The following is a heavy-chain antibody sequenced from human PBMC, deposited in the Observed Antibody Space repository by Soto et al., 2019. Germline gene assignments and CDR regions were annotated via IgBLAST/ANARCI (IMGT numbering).Heavy chain of an antibody. Sequence: ASVKVFCKASGYTFISDGISWVRQAPGQGLEWMGWISGYNGNTEYAQRLQGRVTMTTDTSTSIAYMELRSLRSDDTAVYYCARDQISDYYDSSGYAYWGQGTLVTVSA. CDR2: ISGYNGNT. J-gene: IGHJ4*02. CDR3: ARDQISDYYDSSGYAY. V-gene: IGHV1-18*01. D-gene: IGHD3-22*01. CDR1: GYTFISDG.